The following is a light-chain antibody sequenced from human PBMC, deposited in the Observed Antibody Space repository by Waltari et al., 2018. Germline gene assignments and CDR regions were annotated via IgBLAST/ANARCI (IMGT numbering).Light chain of an antibody. J-gene: IGKJ2*01. CDR3: QQSYNAPYT. CDR2: VAS. CDR1: QSISKY. V-gene: IGKV1-39*01. Sequence: DIQMTQSPSSLPASVGDRVTINYRSSQSISKYLNWYQHKPGEAPKLLVYVASNLQRGVPSRFSGSGSETDFTLTISSLQLEDFATYYCQQSYNAPYTFGQGTNVEIK.